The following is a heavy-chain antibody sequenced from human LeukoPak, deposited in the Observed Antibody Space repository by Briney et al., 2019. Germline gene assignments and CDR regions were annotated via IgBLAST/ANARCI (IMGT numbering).Heavy chain of an antibody. D-gene: IGHD6-19*01. V-gene: IGHV1-46*01. Sequence: ASVKVSCKASGYTFTSYYMHWVRQAPGQGLEWMGIINPSGGSTSYAQKFQGRVTMTRDMSTSTVYMELSSLRAEDTAVYYCARMSGSSGWYDSPKAFDIWGQGTMVTVSS. J-gene: IGHJ3*02. CDR2: INPSGGST. CDR1: GYTFTSYY. CDR3: ARMSGSSGWYDSPKAFDI.